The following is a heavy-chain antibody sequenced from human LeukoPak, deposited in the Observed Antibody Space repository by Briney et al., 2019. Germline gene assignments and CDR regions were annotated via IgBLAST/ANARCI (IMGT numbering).Heavy chain of an antibody. V-gene: IGHV3-30*04. D-gene: IGHD3-9*01. CDR2: ISYDGSNK. CDR1: GFTFSNYA. CDR3: ARARTYYDILTGYYLDY. J-gene: IGHJ4*02. Sequence: GGSLRLSCAASGFTFSNYAMHWVRQAPGKGLEWVALISYDGSNKYYADSVQGRFTISRDNSKNTLYLQMNSLRAEDTAVYYCARARTYYDILTGYYLDYWGQGTLVTVSS.